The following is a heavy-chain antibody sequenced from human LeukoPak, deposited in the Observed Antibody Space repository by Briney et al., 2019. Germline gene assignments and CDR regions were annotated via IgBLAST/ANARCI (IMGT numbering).Heavy chain of an antibody. CDR1: GFTFSTYS. V-gene: IGHV3-48*02. D-gene: IGHD2-15*01. CDR2: ISSTSSTI. J-gene: IGHJ3*02. Sequence: GGSLRVSCAASGFTFSTYSMNWVRQAPGKGLEWVSYISSTSSTIYYADSVKGRFTISRDNAKNSLYLQMNSLRDEDTAVYYCARDRCSGGNCYSNDAFDIWGQGTMVTVSS. CDR3: ARDRCSGGNCYSNDAFDI.